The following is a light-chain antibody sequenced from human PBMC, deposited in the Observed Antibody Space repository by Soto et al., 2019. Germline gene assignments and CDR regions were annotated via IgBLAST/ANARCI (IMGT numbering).Light chain of an antibody. CDR3: QQTYSTIHS. CDR1: QNIERY. J-gene: IGKJ2*01. Sequence: DIQMTQSPSSPSASIGDTITISCRASQNIERYLNWYQHKQGKAPQLLMFAAANLESGVPSRFRGSGSGTDFTLTISSLQPEDFATYYCQQTYSTIHSFGQGTKVDIK. CDR2: AAA. V-gene: IGKV1-39*01.